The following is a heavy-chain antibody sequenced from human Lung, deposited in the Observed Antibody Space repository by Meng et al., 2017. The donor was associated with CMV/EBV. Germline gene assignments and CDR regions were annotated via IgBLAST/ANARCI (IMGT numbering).Heavy chain of an antibody. Sequence: ASVKVSCKASGYTFTAHYFHWVRQAPGQGLEWMGWTHPHRGDTNYAQQFQGRVTLTRDTSINTCYMELTRLTADDTAVYYCARDNNWGPDYWGQGTLVTVSS. J-gene: IGHJ4*02. CDR3: ARDNNWGPDY. V-gene: IGHV1-2*02. CDR1: GYTFTAHY. D-gene: IGHD7-27*01. CDR2: THPHRGDT.